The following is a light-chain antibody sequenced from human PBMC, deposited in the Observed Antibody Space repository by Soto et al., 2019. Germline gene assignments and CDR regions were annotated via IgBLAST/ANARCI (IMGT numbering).Light chain of an antibody. Sequence: EMVMTQSPATLSVSPGERATLSCRASQSVSSNLAWYQQKPGQAPRLLIYGASTRATGTPARFSGNGSGTEFTLTISSLQSEDLAVYFCQQYNYWLPWTFGQGTKVEIK. CDR2: GAS. J-gene: IGKJ1*01. CDR1: QSVSSN. V-gene: IGKV3-15*01. CDR3: QQYNYWLPWT.